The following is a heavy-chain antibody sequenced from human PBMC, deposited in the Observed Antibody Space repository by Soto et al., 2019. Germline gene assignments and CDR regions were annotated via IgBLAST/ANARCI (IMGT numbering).Heavy chain of an antibody. J-gene: IGHJ4*02. CDR3: AKVIAARPGTTRRLYYFDY. V-gene: IGHV1-8*01. CDR1: GYTFTSYD. D-gene: IGHD6-6*01. CDR2: MNPNSGNT. Sequence: QVQLVQSGAEVKKPGASVKVSCKASGYTFTSYDINWVRQATGQGLEWMGWMNPNSGNTGYAQKFQGRVTTTRNTSISTADMELRSLRSEDTAVYYCAKVIAARPGTTRRLYYFDYWGQGTLVTVSS.